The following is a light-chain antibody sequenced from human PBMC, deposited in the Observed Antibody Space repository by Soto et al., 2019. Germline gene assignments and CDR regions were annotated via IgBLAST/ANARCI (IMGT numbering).Light chain of an antibody. J-gene: IGKJ4*01. CDR3: QHYNNLWG. CDR2: GAS. CDR1: QSVRSN. Sequence: EIVMTQSPATLSVSPGERVTLSCRASQSVRSNLAWYQQKPGQVPRVLIYGASTRAIGIPDRFSGSGSGTEFTLTISSLQSEDFAVYYCQHYNNLWGFGGWTKVEIK. V-gene: IGKV3-15*01.